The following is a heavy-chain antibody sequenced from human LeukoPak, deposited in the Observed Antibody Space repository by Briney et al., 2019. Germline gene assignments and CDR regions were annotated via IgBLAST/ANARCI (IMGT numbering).Heavy chain of an antibody. Sequence: PSETLSLTCTVSGGSVSSGSYYWSWIRQPLGKGLEWIAYIYYSGSTNYNPSLKSRVTISVDTSKNQFSLKQSSVTAADTAVYYCARVAVVRGLMYFDYWGQGTLVTVSS. D-gene: IGHD3-10*01. CDR3: ARVAVVRGLMYFDY. J-gene: IGHJ4*02. CDR2: IYYSGST. CDR1: GGSVSSGSYY. V-gene: IGHV4-61*01.